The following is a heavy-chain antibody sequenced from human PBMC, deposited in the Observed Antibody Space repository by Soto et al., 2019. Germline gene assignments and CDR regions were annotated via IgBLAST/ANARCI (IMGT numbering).Heavy chain of an antibody. J-gene: IGHJ6*02. Sequence: SVKVSCKASGGTFSSYAISWVRQAPGQGLEWMGGIIPIFGTANYAQKFQGRVTITADESTSTAYMELSSLRSEDTAVYYCARARDCSGGSCHYYYYYGMDVWGQGTTVTVSS. V-gene: IGHV1-69*13. CDR1: GGTFSSYA. CDR2: IIPIFGTA. D-gene: IGHD2-15*01. CDR3: ARARDCSGGSCHYYYYYGMDV.